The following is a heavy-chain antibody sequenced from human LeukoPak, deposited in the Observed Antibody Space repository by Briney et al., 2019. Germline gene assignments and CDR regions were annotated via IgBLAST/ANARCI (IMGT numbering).Heavy chain of an antibody. V-gene: IGHV4-38-2*02. J-gene: IGHJ5*02. CDR3: ASLSEYCSHGSCYLGWFDP. Sequence: SETLSLTCTVSGYSISSGYYWGWIRQPPGKGLEWIGSMYHSGSTYYNPSLKSRVTISVDTSKNQFSLKLSSVTAADTAVYYCASLSEYCSHGSCYLGWFDPWGQGTLVTVSS. CDR1: GYSISSGYY. D-gene: IGHD2-15*01. CDR2: MYHSGST.